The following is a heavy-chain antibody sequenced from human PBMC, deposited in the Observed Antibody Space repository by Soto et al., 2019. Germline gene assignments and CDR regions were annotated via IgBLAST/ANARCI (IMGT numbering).Heavy chain of an antibody. J-gene: IGHJ4*02. V-gene: IGHV4-34*01. Sequence: SETLSLTCAVYGGSFSGYYWSWIRQPPGKGLEWIGEINHSGSTNYNPSLKSRVTISVDTSKNQFSLKLSSVTAADTAVYYCATGSSWYPFDYWGQGTLVTVSS. CDR1: GGSFSGYY. D-gene: IGHD6-13*01. CDR2: INHSGST. CDR3: ATGSSWYPFDY.